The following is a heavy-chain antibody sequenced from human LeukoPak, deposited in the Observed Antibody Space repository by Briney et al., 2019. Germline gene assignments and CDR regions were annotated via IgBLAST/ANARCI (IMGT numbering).Heavy chain of an antibody. CDR1: GFTFSSYG. CDR2: ISYDGSNK. V-gene: IGHV3-30*18. CDR3: AKGVFDY. Sequence: GRSLRLSCAASGFTFSSYGMHWVRQAPGKGLEWVAVISYDGSNKYYADSVKGRFTISRDNSENTLYLQMNSLRAEDTAVYYCAKGVFDYWGQGTLVTVSS. J-gene: IGHJ4*02.